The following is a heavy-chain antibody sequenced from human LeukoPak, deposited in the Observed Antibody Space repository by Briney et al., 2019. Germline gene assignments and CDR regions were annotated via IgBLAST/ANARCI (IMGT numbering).Heavy chain of an antibody. CDR2: IKQDGSEK. D-gene: IGHD6-19*01. CDR1: GFTFSSYW. J-gene: IGHJ6*03. Sequence: GGSLRLSCAASGFTFSSYWMSWVRQAPGKGLEWVANIKQDGSEKYYVDSVKGRFTISRDNAKNSLYLQMNSLRAEDTAVYYCARAGTRSQWLYDYYYHYMDAWGKGTTVTVSS. V-gene: IGHV3-7*01. CDR3: ARAGTRSQWLYDYYYHYMDA.